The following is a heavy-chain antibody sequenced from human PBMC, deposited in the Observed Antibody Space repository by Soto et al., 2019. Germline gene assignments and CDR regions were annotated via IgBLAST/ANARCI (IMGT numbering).Heavy chain of an antibody. J-gene: IGHJ6*02. D-gene: IGHD4-17*01. CDR2: ISSSSSTI. Sequence: GGSLRLSCAASGFTFSSYSMNWVRQAPGKGLEWVSYISSSSSTIYYADSVKGRFTISRDNAKNSLYLQMNSLRDEDTAVYYCASPYPRYGDYRKYYYYYGMDVWGQGTTVTVSS. V-gene: IGHV3-48*02. CDR3: ASPYPRYGDYRKYYYYYGMDV. CDR1: GFTFSSYS.